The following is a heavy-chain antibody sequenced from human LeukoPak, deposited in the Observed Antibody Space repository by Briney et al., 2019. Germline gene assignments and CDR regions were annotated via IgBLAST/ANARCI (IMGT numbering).Heavy chain of an antibody. CDR1: GGTFSSYA. CDR3: LVASDVPNAFDI. CDR2: INPNSGGT. V-gene: IGHV1-2*02. Sequence: GASVKVSCKAFGGTFSSYAISWVRQAPGQGLEWMGWINPNSGGTNYAQKFQGRVTMTRDTSISTAYMELSRLRSDDTAVYYCLVASDVPNAFDIWGQGTMVTVSS. D-gene: IGHD2-8*02. J-gene: IGHJ3*02.